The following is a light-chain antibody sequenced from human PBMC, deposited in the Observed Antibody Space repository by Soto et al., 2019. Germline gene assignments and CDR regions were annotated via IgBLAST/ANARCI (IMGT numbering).Light chain of an antibody. CDR2: KVS. CDR1: QSLVHSDGNTY. CDR3: MPATLWPRP. J-gene: IGKJ4*01. V-gene: IGKV2-30*02. Sequence: DVVVTQYPSSLPVTLGQPASISCRSSQSLVHSDGNTYLNWFQQRPGQSPRRLIYKVSNRDSGVPDRCSGSGSGTDFTLKISRVEAEDVGLYYSMPATLWPRPFGGGNNVETK.